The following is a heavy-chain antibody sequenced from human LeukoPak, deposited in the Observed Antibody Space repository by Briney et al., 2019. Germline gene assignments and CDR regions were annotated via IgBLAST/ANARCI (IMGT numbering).Heavy chain of an antibody. CDR3: ATPAGITDYSNYDYYYYYMDV. CDR2: IIPIFGTA. D-gene: IGHD4-11*01. CDR1: GGTFSSYA. V-gene: IGHV1-69*05. J-gene: IGHJ6*03. Sequence: SVKVSCKASGGTFSSYAISWVRQAPGQGLEWMGGIIPIFGTANYAQKFQGRVTITTDKSTSTAYMELSSLRSEDTAVYYCATPAGITDYSNYDYYYYYMDVWGKGTTVTVSS.